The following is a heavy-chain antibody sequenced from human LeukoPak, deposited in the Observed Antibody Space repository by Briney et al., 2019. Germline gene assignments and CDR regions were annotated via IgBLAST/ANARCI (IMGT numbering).Heavy chain of an antibody. V-gene: IGHV1-69*05. D-gene: IGHD3-10*01. J-gene: IGHJ6*03. Sequence: SVKVSCKASGGTFSSYAISWVRQAPGQGLEWMGGIIPIFGTANYAQKFQGRVTITTDESTSTAYMELSSLRSEDTAVYYCATAVRGVITYYYYMDAWGKGTTVTVSS. CDR1: GGTFSSYA. CDR3: ATAVRGVITYYYYMDA. CDR2: IIPIFGTA.